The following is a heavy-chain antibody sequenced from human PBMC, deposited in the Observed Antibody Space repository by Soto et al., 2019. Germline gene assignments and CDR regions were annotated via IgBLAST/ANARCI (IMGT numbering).Heavy chain of an antibody. V-gene: IGHV1-18*01. CDR3: ARVVVLPAANGWFDP. J-gene: IGHJ5*02. D-gene: IGHD2-2*01. CDR1: GYTFTSYG. Sequence: GASVKVSCKASGYTFTSYGISWVRQAPGQGLEWMGWISAYNGNTNYAQKLQGRVTMTTDTSTSTAYMELRSLRSDDTAVYYCARVVVLPAANGWFDPWGQGTLVTVSS. CDR2: ISAYNGNT.